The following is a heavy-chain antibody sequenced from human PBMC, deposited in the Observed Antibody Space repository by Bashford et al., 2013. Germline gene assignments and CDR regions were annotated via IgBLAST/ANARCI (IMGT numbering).Heavy chain of an antibody. CDR2: INSDGSST. V-gene: IGHV3-74*01. CDR3: ARDYYYYMDV. Sequence: VXQAPGKGLVWVSHINSDGSSTTYADPVKGRFTISRDNAKNTLYLQMNSLRGEDTAVYYCARDYYYYMDVWGKGTTVTVSS. J-gene: IGHJ6*03.